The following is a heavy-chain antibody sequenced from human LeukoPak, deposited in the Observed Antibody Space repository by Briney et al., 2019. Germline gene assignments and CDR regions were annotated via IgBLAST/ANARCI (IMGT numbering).Heavy chain of an antibody. D-gene: IGHD3-10*01. V-gene: IGHV3-7*03. J-gene: IGHJ4*02. Sequence: QPGGSLRLSCAASGFTVRDFWMAWFRQAPGKGLEWVAHIKEDGTAKYYVDSVRGRFTISKDDDKNSLSLQMNSLRAEDTAVYYCANSDPPLDYWGQGTLVTVSS. CDR2: IKEDGTAK. CDR1: GFTVRDFW. CDR3: ANSDPPLDY.